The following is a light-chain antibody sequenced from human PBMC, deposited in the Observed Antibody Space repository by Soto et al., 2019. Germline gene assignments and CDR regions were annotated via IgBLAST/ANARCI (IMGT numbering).Light chain of an antibody. CDR1: QSISSS. CDR2: AAS. J-gene: IGKJ2*01. Sequence: DIQMTQSPSSLSASVGDRVTITCRASQSISSSFNWYQQKPGKAPKLLIYAASSLQSGVPSRFSGSGYGTDFTLTISSLQPEDFATYYCQQSYSTPYTFGQGTKLEIK. CDR3: QQSYSTPYT. V-gene: IGKV1-39*01.